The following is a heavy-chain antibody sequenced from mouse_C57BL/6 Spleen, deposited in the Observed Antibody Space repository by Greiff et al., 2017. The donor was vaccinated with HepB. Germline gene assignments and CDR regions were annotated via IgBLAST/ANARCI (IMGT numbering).Heavy chain of an antibody. D-gene: IGHD1-1*01. CDR3: ARSGSSYFDY. CDR1: GFTFSSYT. V-gene: IGHV5-9*01. CDR2: ISGGGGNT. J-gene: IGHJ2*01. Sequence: EVQGLESGGGLVKPGGSLKLSCAASGFTFSSYTMSWVRQTPGKRLEWVATISGGGGNTYYPDSVKGRFTISRDNAKNTLYLQMSSLRSEDTALYYCARSGSSYFDYWGQGTTLTVSS.